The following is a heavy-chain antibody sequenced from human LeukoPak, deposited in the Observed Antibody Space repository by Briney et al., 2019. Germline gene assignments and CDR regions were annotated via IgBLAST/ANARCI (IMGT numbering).Heavy chain of an antibody. CDR3: ARDAGQKLAELDC. D-gene: IGHD6-19*01. CDR2: IIPILGIA. Sequence: SVKVSCKASGGTFSSYAISWVRQAPGQGLEWMGRIIPILGIANYAQKFQGRVTITADKSTSTAYMELSSLRSEDTAVYYCARDAGQKLAELDCWGQGALVAVSS. J-gene: IGHJ4*02. CDR1: GGTFSSYA. V-gene: IGHV1-69*04.